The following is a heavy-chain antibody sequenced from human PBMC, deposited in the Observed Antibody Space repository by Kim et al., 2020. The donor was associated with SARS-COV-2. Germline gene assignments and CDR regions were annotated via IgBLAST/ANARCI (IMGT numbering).Heavy chain of an antibody. CDR3: ARAMWELPFDY. D-gene: IGHD1-26*01. Sequence: GGSLRLSCAASGFTFSSYEMNWVRQAPGKGLEWVSYISSSGSTIYYADSVKGRFTISRDNAKNSLYLQMNSLRAEDTAVYYCARAMWELPFDYWGQGTLVTVSS. CDR1: GFTFSSYE. CDR2: ISSSGSTI. V-gene: IGHV3-48*03. J-gene: IGHJ4*02.